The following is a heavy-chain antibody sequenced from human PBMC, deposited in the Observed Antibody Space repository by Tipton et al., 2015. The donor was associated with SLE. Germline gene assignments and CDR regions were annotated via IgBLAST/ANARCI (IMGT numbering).Heavy chain of an antibody. V-gene: IGHV3-15*01. J-gene: IGHJ3*02. D-gene: IGHD6-19*01. CDR3: ATVRGSGWSNAFDI. Sequence: GSLRLSCAASGFTFSNACMTWVRQAPGKGLEWVGRIKSKTDGGTTDYAAPVRDSFTISSDDSENTLYLQMNSLKTEDTAVYYCATVRGSGWSNAFDIWGQGTLVTVSS. CDR2: IKSKTDGGTT. CDR1: GFTFSNAC.